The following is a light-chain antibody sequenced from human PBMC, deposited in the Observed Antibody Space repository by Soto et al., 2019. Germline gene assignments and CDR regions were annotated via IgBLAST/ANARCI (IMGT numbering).Light chain of an antibody. CDR2: EVS. Sequence: QSALTQPASVSGSPGQSITISCTGTSSDVGGYNYVSWYQQHPGKAPKLMIYEVSNRPSGVSDRFSGSKSGNTASLTISGLQAEDEADDHCSSYTSSTALVFGTGTKLTVL. J-gene: IGLJ1*01. CDR3: SSYTSSTALV. CDR1: SSDVGGYNY. V-gene: IGLV2-14*01.